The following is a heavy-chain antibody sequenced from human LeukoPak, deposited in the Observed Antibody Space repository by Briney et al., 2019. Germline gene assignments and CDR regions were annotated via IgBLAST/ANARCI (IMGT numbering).Heavy chain of an antibody. D-gene: IGHD6-19*01. Sequence: PGGSLRLSCAASEFTFNNYGMPWVRQAPGKGLEWVALISKDGSNEYYADSVKGRFTISRDNSKNTLDLQMSSLRADDTAMYYCAKHSSGITVAGTIQYWGQGTLVTVSS. CDR1: EFTFNNYG. J-gene: IGHJ4*02. CDR2: ISKDGSNE. CDR3: AKHSSGITVAGTIQY. V-gene: IGHV3-30*18.